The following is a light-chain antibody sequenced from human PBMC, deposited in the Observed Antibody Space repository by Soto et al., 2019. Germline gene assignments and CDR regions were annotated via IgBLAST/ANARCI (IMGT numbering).Light chain of an antibody. V-gene: IGLV2-23*03. CDR1: SSDVGSYNL. Sequence: QSALTQPASVSGSPGQSITISCTGTSSDVGSYNLVSWYQQHPGKAPKLMIYEGSKRPSVVSNRFSGSKSGNTASLTISGLQAEDEADYYCCSYAGSSTFAVFGGGTKLTVL. CDR3: CSYAGSSTFAV. J-gene: IGLJ2*01. CDR2: EGS.